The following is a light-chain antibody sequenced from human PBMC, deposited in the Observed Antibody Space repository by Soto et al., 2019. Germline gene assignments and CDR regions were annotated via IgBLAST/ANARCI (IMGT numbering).Light chain of an antibody. J-gene: IGKJ1*01. V-gene: IGKV3-20*01. CDR3: QQYGSS. Sequence: EIVLTQSPGTLSLSPGERATLSCRASQSVSSSYLAWYQQKPGQAPRLLIYGASSRATGIPDRFNGSGSGTDFTLTISRLEPEDFAVYYCQQYGSSFGQGTKVDIK. CDR1: QSVSSSY. CDR2: GAS.